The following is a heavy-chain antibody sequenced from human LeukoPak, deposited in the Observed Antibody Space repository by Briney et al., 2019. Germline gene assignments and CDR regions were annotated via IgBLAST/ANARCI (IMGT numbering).Heavy chain of an antibody. CDR1: GGSITSYY. CDR3: ARNPPRYYDSSGPSRN. D-gene: IGHD3-22*01. CDR2: INHSGST. V-gene: IGHV4-34*01. Sequence: SETLSLTCTVSGGSITSYYWSWIRQPPGKGLEWIGEINHSGSTNYNPPLKSRVTISVDTSKNQFSLKLSSVTAADTAVYYCARNPPRYYDSSGPSRNWGQGTLVTVSS. J-gene: IGHJ4*02.